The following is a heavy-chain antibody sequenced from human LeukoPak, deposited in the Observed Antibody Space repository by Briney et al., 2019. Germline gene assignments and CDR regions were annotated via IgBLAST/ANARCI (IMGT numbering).Heavy chain of an antibody. V-gene: IGHV3-23*01. CDR2: ISGSGGST. D-gene: IGHD2-2*01. CDR1: GFTFSSYA. CDR3: ARARYCSSTNCYEHDY. Sequence: AGGALRLSCAASGFTFSSYAMSWVRQAPGKGLEWVSAISGSGGSTYYADSVKGRFTISRDNSKNSLYLQMNSLRAEDTAVYYCARARYCSSTNCYEHDYWGQGTQVTVSS. J-gene: IGHJ4*02.